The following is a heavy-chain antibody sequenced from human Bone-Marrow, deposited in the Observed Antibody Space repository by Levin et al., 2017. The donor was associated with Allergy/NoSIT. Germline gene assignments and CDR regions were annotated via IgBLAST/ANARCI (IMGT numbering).Heavy chain of an antibody. Sequence: PGESLKISCKGSGYSFSSYWIGWVRQMPGKGLEWMGNINPGNSDSRSSPSFQGQFTMSADKSISTAYVQWSSLKASDTAMYYCARSPRPITSSSDFDYWGQGTLVTVSS. CDR3: ARSPRPITSSSDFDY. D-gene: IGHD2-2*01. J-gene: IGHJ4*02. V-gene: IGHV5-51*01. CDR2: INPGNSDS. CDR1: GYSFSSYW.